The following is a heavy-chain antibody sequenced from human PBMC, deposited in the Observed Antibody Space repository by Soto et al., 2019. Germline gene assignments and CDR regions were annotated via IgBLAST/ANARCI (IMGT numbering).Heavy chain of an antibody. CDR1: GGSISGYY. CDR3: ARADSSGWSGYYYYGMDV. Sequence: SETLSLTCTVSGGSISGYYWSWIRQPPGKGLEWIGYIYYSGSTNYNPSLKSRVTISVDTSKNQFSLKLSSVTAADTAVYYCARADSSGWSGYYYYGMDVWGQGTTVTVSS. V-gene: IGHV4-59*01. J-gene: IGHJ6*02. CDR2: IYYSGST. D-gene: IGHD6-19*01.